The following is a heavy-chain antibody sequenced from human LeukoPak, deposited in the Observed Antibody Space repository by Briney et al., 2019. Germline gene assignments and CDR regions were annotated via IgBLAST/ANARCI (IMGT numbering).Heavy chain of an antibody. V-gene: IGHV1-46*01. J-gene: IGHJ5*02. CDR3: ARDREAVAYSNWFDP. D-gene: IGHD6-19*01. CDR2: IKPSGGNT. Sequence: ASVKVSCKTSGYSFTSYNLHWVRQAPGQRLEWMGIIKPSGGNTNYAQKFQGRVTITADESTSTAYMELSSLRSEDTAVYYCARDREAVAYSNWFDPWGQGTLVTVSS. CDR1: GYSFTSYN.